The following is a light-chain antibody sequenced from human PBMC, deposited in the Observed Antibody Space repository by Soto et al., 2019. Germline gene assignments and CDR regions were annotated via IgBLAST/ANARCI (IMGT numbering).Light chain of an antibody. Sequence: QSVLTQPPSVSGAPGQRVTISCTGSSSNIGAGYDVLWYQQLPGTAPKLLISGNNNRPSGVPDRFSGSKSGASASLAITGLQAEDEADYYCQSYDSSLYVFGTGTKLTVL. CDR2: GNN. J-gene: IGLJ1*01. CDR3: QSYDSSLYV. CDR1: SSNIGAGYD. V-gene: IGLV1-40*01.